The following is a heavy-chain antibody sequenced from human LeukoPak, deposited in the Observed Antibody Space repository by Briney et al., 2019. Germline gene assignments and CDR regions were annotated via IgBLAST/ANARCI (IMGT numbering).Heavy chain of an antibody. J-gene: IGHJ3*02. CDR3: ARDDRLYTAMVGI. CDR2: IYYSGST. D-gene: IGHD5-18*01. V-gene: IGHV4-61*01. CDR1: GGSVSSGSYY. Sequence: SETLSLTCPVSGGSVSSGSYYWSWIRQPPGKGMEWIGYIYYSGSTNYNPSLKSRVTISVDTSKNQFSLKLSSVTAADTAVYYCARDDRLYTAMVGIWGQGTMVTVSS.